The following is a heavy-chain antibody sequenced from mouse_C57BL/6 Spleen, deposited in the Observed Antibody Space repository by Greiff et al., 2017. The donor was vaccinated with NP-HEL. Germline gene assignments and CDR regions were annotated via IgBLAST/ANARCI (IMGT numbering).Heavy chain of an antibody. V-gene: IGHV1-69*01. D-gene: IGHD1-1*01. J-gene: IGHJ2*01. Sequence: VQLQQSGAELVMPGASVKLSCKASGYTFTSYWMHWVKQRPGQGLEWIGEIDPSDSYTNYNQKFKGKSTLTVDKSSSTAYMQLSSLTSEDSAVYYCARGHYGSSPLDYWGQGTTLTVSS. CDR2: IDPSDSYT. CDR3: ARGHYGSSPLDY. CDR1: GYTFTSYW.